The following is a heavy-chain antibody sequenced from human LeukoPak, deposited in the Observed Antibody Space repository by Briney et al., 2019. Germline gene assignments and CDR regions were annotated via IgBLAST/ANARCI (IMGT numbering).Heavy chain of an antibody. Sequence: SETLSLTCTVSGGSISSYYWSWIRQPPGKGLEWIGYMYYSGSTNYNPSLKSRVTISVDTSKNQFSLKLSSVTAADTAVYYCARDARRGWFDPWGQGTLVTVSS. CDR1: GGSISSYY. J-gene: IGHJ5*02. CDR2: MYYSGST. CDR3: ARDARRGWFDP. D-gene: IGHD3-10*01. V-gene: IGHV4-59*01.